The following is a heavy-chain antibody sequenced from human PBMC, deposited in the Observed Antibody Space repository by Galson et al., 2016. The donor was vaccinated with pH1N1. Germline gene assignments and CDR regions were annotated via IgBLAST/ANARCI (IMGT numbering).Heavy chain of an antibody. CDR1: GVSIRSQY. CDR2: IHSTGST. Sequence: SETLSLTCSVSGVSIRSQYWSWIRQPPGKGLEWIGYIHSTGSTNYNPSLKSRVSMSLDASRTQFSLKLNSVTAADTAVYYCARLDIVVGEDQYYGMDVWGPGTTVTLSS. CDR3: ARLDIVVGEDQYYGMDV. D-gene: IGHD2-15*01. V-gene: IGHV4-59*11. J-gene: IGHJ6*02.